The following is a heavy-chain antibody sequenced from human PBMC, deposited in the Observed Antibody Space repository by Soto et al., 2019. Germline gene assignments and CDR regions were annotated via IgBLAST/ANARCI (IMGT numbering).Heavy chain of an antibody. D-gene: IGHD1-26*01. CDR1: GGSISSNNYF. Sequence: QVQLQESGPGLVKPSQTLSLTCTVSGGSISSNNYFWSWIRQHPGKGLEWIGYISYPGSAYYSPSPESRVTMSVDTSKNPLSPRLNSVTAPDTAMYYCARVVVSPATSDAFDIRGQGTMVTVSS. J-gene: IGHJ3*02. V-gene: IGHV4-31*03. CDR2: ISYPGSA. CDR3: ARVVVSPATSDAFDI.